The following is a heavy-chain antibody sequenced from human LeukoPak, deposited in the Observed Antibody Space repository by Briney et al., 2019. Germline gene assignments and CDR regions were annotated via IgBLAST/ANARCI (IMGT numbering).Heavy chain of an antibody. J-gene: IGHJ5*02. CDR3: VRGGYYDPQGWFDP. D-gene: IGHD3-22*01. V-gene: IGHV4-61*05. CDR1: GASISSSSYF. CDR2: IYYSGST. Sequence: PSETLSLTCTVSGASISSSSYFWAWIRQPPGKGLEWIGYIYYSGSTNYNPSLKSRVTISVDTSKNQFSLKLSSVTAADTAVYYCVRGGYYDPQGWFDPWGQGTLVTVSS.